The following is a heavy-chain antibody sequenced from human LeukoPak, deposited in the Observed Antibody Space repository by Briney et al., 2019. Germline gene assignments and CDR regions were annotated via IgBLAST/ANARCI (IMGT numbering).Heavy chain of an antibody. J-gene: IGHJ3*02. V-gene: IGHV3-21*01. CDR2: ISGSGGST. CDR1: GFTFSSYW. D-gene: IGHD6-19*01. Sequence: GGSLRLSCAASGFTFSSYWMTWVRQAPGKGLEWVSAISGSGGSTYYADSVKGRFTISRDNAKNSLHLQMNSLRAEDTAVYYCARTKQWLDDAFDIWGQGTMVTVSS. CDR3: ARTKQWLDDAFDI.